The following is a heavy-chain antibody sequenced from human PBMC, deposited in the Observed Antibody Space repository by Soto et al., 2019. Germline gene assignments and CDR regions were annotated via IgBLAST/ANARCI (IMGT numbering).Heavy chain of an antibody. Sequence: SETLSLTCTVSGGSISSGGYYWSWIRQHPGKGLEWIGYIYYSGSTYYNTSLKSRVTISVDTSKNQFYLKLSSVTAADTAVYYCSREVKYCSGGSCPKNWFDPWGQGTLVTVSS. CDR2: IYYSGST. D-gene: IGHD2-15*01. J-gene: IGHJ5*02. V-gene: IGHV4-31*03. CDR1: GGSISSGGYY. CDR3: SREVKYCSGGSCPKNWFDP.